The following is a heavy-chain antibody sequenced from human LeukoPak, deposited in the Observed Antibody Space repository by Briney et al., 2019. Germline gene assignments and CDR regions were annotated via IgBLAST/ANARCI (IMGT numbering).Heavy chain of an antibody. Sequence: GASVKVSCKASGYTFTNFYMHWVRQAPGQGLEWMGIINPSGGGTSYAQKFQGRVTMTRDMSTSTVYMELSSLRSEDTAVYCCARERIAANHYYYYYMDVWGKGTTVTVSS. CDR1: GYTFTNFY. V-gene: IGHV1-46*01. CDR2: INPSGGGT. CDR3: ARERIAANHYYYYYMDV. J-gene: IGHJ6*03. D-gene: IGHD6-6*01.